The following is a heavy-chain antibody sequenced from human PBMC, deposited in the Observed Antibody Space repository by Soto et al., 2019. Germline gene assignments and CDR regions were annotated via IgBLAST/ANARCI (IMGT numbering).Heavy chain of an antibody. D-gene: IGHD6-13*01. CDR3: VKGRRSSIPAGGDL. CDR1: GFTFSSYD. CDR2: IGTAGDT. V-gene: IGHV3-13*01. Sequence: GGSLRLSCAASGFTFSSYDMHWVRQATGKGLEWVSAIGTAGDTYYPGSVKGRFTISRDNAKNSLYLQMNSLRVEDTALYYCVKGRRSSIPAGGDLWGQGTLVTVSS. J-gene: IGHJ5*02.